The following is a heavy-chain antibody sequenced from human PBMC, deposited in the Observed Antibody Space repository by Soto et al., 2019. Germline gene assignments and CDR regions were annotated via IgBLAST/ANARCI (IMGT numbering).Heavy chain of an antibody. CDR2: ISGSGGST. Sequence: GGCMRIGCATSGVNIWIYAVGWVRKDPGKGLEWVSAISGSGGSTYYADSVKGRFTISRDNSKNTLYLQMNSLRAEDTAVYYCAKAMVRGAPSHAFDIWGQGTMVTVSS. CDR3: AKAMVRGAPSHAFDI. D-gene: IGHD3-10*01. J-gene: IGHJ3*02. V-gene: IGHV3-23*01. CDR1: GVNIWIYA.